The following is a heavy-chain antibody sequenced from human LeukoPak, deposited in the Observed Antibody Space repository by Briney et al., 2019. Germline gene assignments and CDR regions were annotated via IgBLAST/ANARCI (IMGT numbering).Heavy chain of an antibody. D-gene: IGHD3-22*01. V-gene: IGHV1-2*02. Sequence: PGGSLRLSCAASGFTFSSYGMHWVRQAPGKGLEWMGWINPNSGGTNYAQKFQGRVTMTRDTSISTAYMELSRLRSDDTAVYYCARASSEGGYLTNWGQGTLVTVSS. CDR2: INPNSGGT. CDR1: GFTFSSYG. J-gene: IGHJ4*02. CDR3: ARASSEGGYLTN.